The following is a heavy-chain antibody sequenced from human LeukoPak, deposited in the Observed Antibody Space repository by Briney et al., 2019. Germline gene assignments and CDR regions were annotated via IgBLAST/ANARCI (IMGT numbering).Heavy chain of an antibody. V-gene: IGHV3-20*04. J-gene: IGHJ6*03. CDR1: GFTFDDYG. CDR2: INWNGGST. Sequence: GGSLRLSCAASGFTFDDYGMSWVRHAPGKGLEWVSGINWNGGSTGYADSVKGRFTISRDNAKNSLYLQMNSLRAEDTALYYCARSSGYDYYHYYYYYMDVWGKGTTVTVSS. D-gene: IGHD5-12*01. CDR3: ARSSGYDYYHYYYYYMDV.